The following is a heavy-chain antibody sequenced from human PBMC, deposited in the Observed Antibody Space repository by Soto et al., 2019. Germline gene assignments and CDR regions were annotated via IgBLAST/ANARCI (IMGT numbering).Heavy chain of an antibody. CDR1: GGSFSGYY. CDR3: ARARSAFLKSYSSSWYRPLFDY. CDR2: INHSGST. J-gene: IGHJ4*02. D-gene: IGHD6-13*01. Sequence: PSETLSLTCAVYGGSFSGYYWSWIRQPPGKGLEWIGEINHSGSTNYNPSLKSRVTISVDTSKNQFSLKLSSVTAADTAVYYCARARSAFLKSYSSSWYRPLFDYWGQGTLVTVSS. V-gene: IGHV4-34*01.